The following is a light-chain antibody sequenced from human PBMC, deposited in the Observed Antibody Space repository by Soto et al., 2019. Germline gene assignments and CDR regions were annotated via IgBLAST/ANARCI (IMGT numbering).Light chain of an antibody. CDR1: QTVSNNY. J-gene: IGKJ2*01. CDR3: QQYGSSPPYT. CDR2: GSS. V-gene: IGKV3-20*01. Sequence: EVVLTQSPGTLSLSPGERATLSCRASQTVSNNYLAWYQLRPGQAPRLLIFGSSDRAAGVPVRFSGSGSGTDFTLTISRLEPGDVPVYYCQQYGSSPPYTFGQGTKLEIK.